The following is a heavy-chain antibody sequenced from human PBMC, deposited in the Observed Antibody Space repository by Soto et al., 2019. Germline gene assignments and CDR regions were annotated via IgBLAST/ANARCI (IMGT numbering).Heavy chain of an antibody. CDR3: TRHEAYCGGDCHKFDWFAP. J-gene: IGHJ5*02. CDR2: IRSKVNTYAT. CDR1: GFIFSGSA. D-gene: IGHD2-21*02. Sequence: GSLRLSCAASGFIFSGSAMHWVRQAPGKGPEWVGRIRSKVNTYATVYAASVKGRFTISRDYSRNTAYLQMNSLKTEDTAVYYCTRHEAYCGGDCHKFDWFAPWGPGTLVTVSS. V-gene: IGHV3-73*01.